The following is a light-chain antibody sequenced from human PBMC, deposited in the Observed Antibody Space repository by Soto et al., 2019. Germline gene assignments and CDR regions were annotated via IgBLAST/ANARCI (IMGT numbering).Light chain of an antibody. V-gene: IGKV3-20*01. CDR3: QQYGSSPIT. J-gene: IGKJ5*01. CDR1: QCVSSSY. CDR2: GAS. Sequence: EIVLTQSPGTLSLSPGESATVLCRARQCVSSSYLPWYQQKPGQAPSLLIYGASSRATGIPGRFSGSGSGTDFTLTITPLEPEDFAVYFCQQYGSSPITFGQGTRLEIK.